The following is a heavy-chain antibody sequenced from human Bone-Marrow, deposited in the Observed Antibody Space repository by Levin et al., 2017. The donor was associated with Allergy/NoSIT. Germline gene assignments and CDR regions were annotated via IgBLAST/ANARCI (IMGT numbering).Heavy chain of an antibody. CDR3: ARQGHDHSAFDL. Sequence: GESLKISCQGTGSSFNTYWVGWVRQMPGKGLEWMAMVYPGDSDTRYSPSLQGQVTVSADKSITTAYLQWSSLRASDTAMYYCARQGHDHSAFDLWGQGTMVTVSS. V-gene: IGHV5-51*01. CDR2: VYPGDSDT. J-gene: IGHJ3*01. D-gene: IGHD3-16*01. CDR1: GSSFNTYW.